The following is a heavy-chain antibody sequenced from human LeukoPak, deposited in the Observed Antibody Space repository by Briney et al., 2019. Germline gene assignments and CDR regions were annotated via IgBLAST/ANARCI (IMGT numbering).Heavy chain of an antibody. J-gene: IGHJ4*02. V-gene: IGHV3-23*01. CDR2: ISGSGGST. CDR1: GFTFSNYG. CDR3: AKDSKTPYYYDH. Sequence: GGSLRLSCAASGFTFSNYGMSWVRQAPGKGLEWVSSISGSGGSTYYADSVKGRFTISRDNSKNTLYLQMNSLRAEDTAVYYCAKDSKTPYYYDHWGQGTLVTVSS.